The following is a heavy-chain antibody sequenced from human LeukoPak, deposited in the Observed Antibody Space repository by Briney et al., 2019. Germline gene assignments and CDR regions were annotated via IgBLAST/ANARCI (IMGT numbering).Heavy chain of an antibody. CDR1: GFSFSSYW. V-gene: IGHV3-7*03. CDR2: IKEDGSKK. D-gene: IGHD6-19*01. CDR3: ARDPGRQYSSVADV. Sequence: PGGSLRLSCAASGFSFSSYWMNWVRRAPGKGLEWLANIKEDGSKKYHVDSVKGRFTISRDNAKNSLYLQMDSLRAEDTAVYYCARDPGRQYSSVADVWGQGTTVTVSS. J-gene: IGHJ6*02.